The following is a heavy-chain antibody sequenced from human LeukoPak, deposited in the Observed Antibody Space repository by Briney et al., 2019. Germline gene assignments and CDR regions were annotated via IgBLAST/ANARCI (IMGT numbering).Heavy chain of an antibody. CDR1: GGSFSGYY. CDR3: ARGNSSSWPYYYYYGMDV. CDR2: IYHSGST. Sequence: SETLSLTCAVYGGSFSGYYWSWIRQPPGKGLEWIGEIYHSGSTNYNPSLKSRVTISVDTSKNQFSLKLTSVTAADTAVYYCARGNSSSWPYYYYYGMDVWGQGTTVTVSS. D-gene: IGHD6-13*01. J-gene: IGHJ6*02. V-gene: IGHV4-34*01.